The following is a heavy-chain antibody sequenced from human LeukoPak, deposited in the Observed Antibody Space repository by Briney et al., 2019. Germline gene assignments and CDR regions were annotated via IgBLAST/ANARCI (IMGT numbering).Heavy chain of an antibody. CDR2: INDNGRST. D-gene: IGHD3-16*01. V-gene: IGHV3-23*01. Sequence: GGSLRLSCATSGFTFSSYAMHWVRQAPGGGLEWVSGINDNGRSTYYAESVKGRFTISRDSSQSTLYLQVNSLRAEETAVYYCVMGYYFDSWGQGTVVTVSS. CDR3: VMGYYFDS. J-gene: IGHJ4*02. CDR1: GFTFSSYA.